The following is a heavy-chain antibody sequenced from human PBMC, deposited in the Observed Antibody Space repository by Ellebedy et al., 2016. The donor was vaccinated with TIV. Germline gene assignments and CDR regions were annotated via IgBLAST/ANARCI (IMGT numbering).Heavy chain of an antibody. CDR2: ISSRSNYI. Sequence: GESLKISCAASGFTFTNYNLNWVRQAPGKGLEWVSAISSRSNYIYYADSVKGRFTISRDNPKNSLYLQMNSLRFDDTAVYYWARAGGAMTGTGSGMDVWGQGITVTVSS. J-gene: IGHJ6*02. V-gene: IGHV3-21*01. CDR1: GFTFTNYN. D-gene: IGHD3-9*01. CDR3: ARAGGAMTGTGSGMDV.